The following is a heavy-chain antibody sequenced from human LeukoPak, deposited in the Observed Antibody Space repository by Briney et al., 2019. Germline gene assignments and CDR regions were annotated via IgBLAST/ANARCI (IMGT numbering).Heavy chain of an antibody. CDR1: GYTFTSYG. Sequence: ASVKVSCKASGYTFTSYGISWVRQAPGQGLEWMGWISAYNGNTNYAQKLQGRVTMTTDTSTSTAYMELRSLRSDDTAVYYCARSAEYYYDSSGYYMPYYFDHWGQGALVAVSS. CDR3: ARSAEYYYDSSGYYMPYYFDH. CDR2: ISAYNGNT. V-gene: IGHV1-18*01. J-gene: IGHJ4*02. D-gene: IGHD3-22*01.